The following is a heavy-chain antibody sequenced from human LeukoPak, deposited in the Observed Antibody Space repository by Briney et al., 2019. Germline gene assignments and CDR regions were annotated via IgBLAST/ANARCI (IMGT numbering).Heavy chain of an antibody. CDR3: ARSFGESYFDY. D-gene: IGHD3-10*01. CDR1: SGSITSGGYF. J-gene: IGHJ4*02. CDR2: ISYSGNT. Sequence: SQTLSLTCTVSSGSITSGGYFWSWIRQHPGKGLEWIGYISYSGNTYYNPSLKSRLTISVDTSKNQFSLKLSSVTAADTAVYYCARSFGESYFDYWGQGILVTVSS. V-gene: IGHV4-31*03.